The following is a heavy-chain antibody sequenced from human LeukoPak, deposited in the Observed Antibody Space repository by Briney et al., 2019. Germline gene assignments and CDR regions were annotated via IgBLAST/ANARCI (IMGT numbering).Heavy chain of an antibody. CDR3: ARVIVGATISPFDY. Sequence: PSETLSLTCAVYGASFSGYYWSWIRQPPGKGLEWIGEVNHSGRTNYNPSLKSRVTISVDTSKNQFSLKLSSVTAADTAVYYCARVIVGATISPFDYWGQGTLVTVSS. D-gene: IGHD1-26*01. CDR2: VNHSGRT. V-gene: IGHV4-34*01. J-gene: IGHJ4*02. CDR1: GASFSGYY.